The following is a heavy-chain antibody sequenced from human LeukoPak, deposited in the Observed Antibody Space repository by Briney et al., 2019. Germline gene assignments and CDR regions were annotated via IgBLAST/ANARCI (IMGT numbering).Heavy chain of an antibody. CDR1: GFTFSKYA. Sequence: GGSLRLSCAVSGFTFSKYAMNWVRQGPGKGLEWVSGIGASGGTTYYADSVQGRFTISRDNSKNTLYLKLNRLRAEDTGVYFCAKDLEAVAGTIVNDYWGQGTLVTVSS. V-gene: IGHV3-23*01. CDR2: IGASGGTT. J-gene: IGHJ4*02. CDR3: AKDLEAVAGTIVNDY. D-gene: IGHD6-19*01.